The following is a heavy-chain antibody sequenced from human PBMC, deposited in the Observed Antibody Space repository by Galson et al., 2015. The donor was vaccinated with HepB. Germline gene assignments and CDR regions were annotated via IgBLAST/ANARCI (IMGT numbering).Heavy chain of an antibody. D-gene: IGHD2-21*01. V-gene: IGHV3-21*01. Sequence: LRLSCAASGFTFSSYSMNWVRQAPGKGLEWVSSISSSSSYIYYADSVKGRFTISRDNAKNSLYLQMNSLRAEDTAVYYCARAPLTYCGGDCYYFDYWGQGTLVTVSS. CDR3: ARAPLTYCGGDCYYFDY. J-gene: IGHJ4*02. CDR1: GFTFSSYS. CDR2: ISSSSSYI.